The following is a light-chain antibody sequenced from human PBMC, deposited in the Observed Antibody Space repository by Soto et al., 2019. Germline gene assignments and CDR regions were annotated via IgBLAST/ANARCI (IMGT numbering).Light chain of an antibody. CDR2: GAS. CDR1: QSLGSSY. CDR3: QQYGSSPRT. J-gene: IGKJ2*01. Sequence: EIVLTQSPGTLSLSPGERASLSCMASQSLGSSYLAWYQQKPGQAPRLLIYGASNRATGIPDRFSGSGSGTDFTLTITRLEPEDFAVYYCQQYGSSPRTFGQGTKVDIK. V-gene: IGKV3-20*01.